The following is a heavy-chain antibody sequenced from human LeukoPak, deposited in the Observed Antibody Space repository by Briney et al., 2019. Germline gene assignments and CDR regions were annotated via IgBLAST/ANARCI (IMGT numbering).Heavy chain of an antibody. J-gene: IGHJ4*02. CDR2: ISYDGSNK. Sequence: PGGSLRLSCAASGFTFSIYAMHWVRQAPGKGLEWVAVISYDGSNKYYADSVKGRFTISRDNSKNTLYLQMNSLRAEDTAVYYCARVGSLWFGELPVDYWGQGTLVTVSS. CDR1: GFTFSIYA. V-gene: IGHV3-30*04. D-gene: IGHD3-10*01. CDR3: ARVGSLWFGELPVDY.